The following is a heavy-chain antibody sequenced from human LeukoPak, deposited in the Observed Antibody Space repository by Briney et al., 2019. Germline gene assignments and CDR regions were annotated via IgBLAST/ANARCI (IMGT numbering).Heavy chain of an antibody. CDR2: IYYSGST. CDR3: ARGVYCSGGNCYLPLDS. CDR1: GGSISSGDYY. D-gene: IGHD2-15*01. J-gene: IGHJ4*02. V-gene: IGHV4-30-4*08. Sequence: TLSLTCTVSGGSISSGDYYWSWIRQPPGKGLEWIGYIYYSGSTYYNPSLKSRVTISVDTSKNQFSLKLSSVTAADTAVYYCARGVYCSGGNCYLPLDSWGQGTLVTVSS.